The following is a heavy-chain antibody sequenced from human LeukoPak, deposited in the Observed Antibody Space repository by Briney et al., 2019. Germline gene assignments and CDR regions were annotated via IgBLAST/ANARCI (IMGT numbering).Heavy chain of an antibody. CDR2: ISGYNSKP. CDR3: ARWSFDSLPARGYMDV. D-gene: IGHD2-2*01. Sequence: ASVKVSCKTSGYSFTNYGITWVRQAPGQGLEWMGWISGYNSKPFYAQNFQGRVTMTTDTSTSTVYMELRSLRSDDTAVYYCARWSFDSLPARGYMDVWGKGTTVTISS. J-gene: IGHJ6*03. V-gene: IGHV1-18*01. CDR1: GYSFTNYG.